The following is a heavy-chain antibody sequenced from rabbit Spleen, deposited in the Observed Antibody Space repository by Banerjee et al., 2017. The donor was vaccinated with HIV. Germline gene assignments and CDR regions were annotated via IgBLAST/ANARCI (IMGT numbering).Heavy chain of an antibody. D-gene: IGHD1-1*01. J-gene: IGHJ6*01. CDR2: IDLLFGTT. CDR1: GVSFSSNSY. V-gene: IGHV1S40*01. CDR3: VRGASGSGYYSL. Sequence: QSLEESGGDLVKPGASLTLTCTASGVSFSSNSYMCWVRQAPGKGLEWIGYIDLLFGTTYYANWVNGRFTISSHNAQNTLYLQLHSLTAADTATYFCVRGASGSGYYSLWGQGTLVTVS.